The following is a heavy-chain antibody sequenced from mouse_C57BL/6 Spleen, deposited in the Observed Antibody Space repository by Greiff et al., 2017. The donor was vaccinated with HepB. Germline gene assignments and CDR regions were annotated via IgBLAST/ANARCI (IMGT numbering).Heavy chain of an antibody. CDR1: GYTFTSYW. Sequence: QVQLQQPGAELVMPGASVKLSCKASGYTFTSYWMHWVKQGPGQGLEWIGEIDPSDSYTNYNQKFKGKSTLTVDKSSSTAYMQLSSLTSEDSAVYYCARGDYYGSSYGYWGQGTTLTVSS. J-gene: IGHJ2*01. V-gene: IGHV1-69*01. CDR2: IDPSDSYT. CDR3: ARGDYYGSSYGY. D-gene: IGHD1-1*01.